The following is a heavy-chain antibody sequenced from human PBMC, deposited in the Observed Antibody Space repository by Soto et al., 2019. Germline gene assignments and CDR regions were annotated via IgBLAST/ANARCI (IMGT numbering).Heavy chain of an antibody. CDR3: TTEINRIVVVTYFQH. D-gene: IGHD3-22*01. CDR2: IKSKTDGGTT. J-gene: IGHJ1*01. Sequence: GGSLRLSCAASGLTFSNAWMNWVRKTTGKGLEWVGRIKSKTDGGTTDYAAPVKGRFTISRDDSKNTLYLQMNSLKTEDTAVYYCTTEINRIVVVTYFQHWGQGTLVTVSS. V-gene: IGHV3-15*07. CDR1: GLTFSNAW.